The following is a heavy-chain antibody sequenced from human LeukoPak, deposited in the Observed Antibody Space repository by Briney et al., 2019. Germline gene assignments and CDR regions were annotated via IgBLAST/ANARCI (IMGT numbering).Heavy chain of an antibody. D-gene: IGHD4-17*01. CDR3: ARGTTMTMNHDY. J-gene: IGHJ4*02. CDR2: IIPIFGTA. V-gene: IGHV1-69*13. Sequence: SVKVSCKASGGTFSSYAISWVRQAPGQGLEWMGGIIPIFGTANYAQKFQGRVTITADESTSTAYMELSSLRSEDTAVYYCARGTTMTMNHDYWGQGTLVTVSS. CDR1: GGTFSSYA.